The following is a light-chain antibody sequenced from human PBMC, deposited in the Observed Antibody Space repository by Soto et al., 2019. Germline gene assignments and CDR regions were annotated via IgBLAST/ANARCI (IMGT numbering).Light chain of an antibody. CDR2: DIS. V-gene: IGKV3D-15*01. CDR3: QQYNAWPLT. Sequence: EIVMTQSPATRSVSPGEIATLSCRASQSVSSNLAWYQQKPGQAPSLLIYDISARATGIPTRFIGSGYGTEFTLTISRLQSEDFAVYYCQQYNAWPLTFGGGTKVEIK. J-gene: IGKJ4*01. CDR1: QSVSSN.